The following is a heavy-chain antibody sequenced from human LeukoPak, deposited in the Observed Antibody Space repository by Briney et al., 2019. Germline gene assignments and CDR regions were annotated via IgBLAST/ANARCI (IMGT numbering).Heavy chain of an antibody. D-gene: IGHD2-2*01. CDR3: ARGRGDIVVVPAASTDY. CDR1: GGSISSGDYY. J-gene: IGHJ4*02. Sequence: PSETLSLTCTVSGGSISSGDYYWSWIRQPPGKGLEWIGEINHSGSTNYNPSLKSRVTISVDTSKNQFSLKLSSVTAADTAVYYCARGRGDIVVVPAASTDYWGQGTLVTVSS. V-gene: IGHV4-39*07. CDR2: INHSGST.